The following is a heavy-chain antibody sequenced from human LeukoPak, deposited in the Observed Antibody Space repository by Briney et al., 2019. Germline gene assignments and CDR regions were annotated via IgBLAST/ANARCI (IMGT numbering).Heavy chain of an antibody. CDR1: GFTFSNYL. CDR2: ISSTGGTI. CDR3: ARGLSSSSWERLNWFDP. D-gene: IGHD6-13*01. J-gene: IGHJ5*02. Sequence: GGSLRLSCVGSGFTFSNYLMNWVRQAPGKGLEWVSFISSTGGTIYYADAVKGRFTISRDNARNSLFLQMNSLRAEDTAVYYCARGLSSSSWERLNWFDPWGQGTLVTVSS. V-gene: IGHV3-48*04.